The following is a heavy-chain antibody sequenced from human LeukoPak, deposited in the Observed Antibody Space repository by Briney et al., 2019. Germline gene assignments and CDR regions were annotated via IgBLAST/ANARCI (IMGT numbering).Heavy chain of an antibody. CDR1: GYTFTSYD. CDR3: ATDILMTTVVT. J-gene: IGHJ5*02. Sequence: ASAKVSCKASGYTFTSYDINWVRQATGQGLEWMGWMNPNSGNTGYAQKFQGRVTITRNTSISTAYMELSSLRSEDTAVYYCATDILMTTVVTWGQGTLVTVSS. CDR2: MNPNSGNT. D-gene: IGHD4-23*01. V-gene: IGHV1-8*03.